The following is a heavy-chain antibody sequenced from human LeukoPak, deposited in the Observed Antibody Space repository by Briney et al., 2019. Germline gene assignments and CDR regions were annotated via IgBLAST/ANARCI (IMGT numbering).Heavy chain of an antibody. Sequence: SETLSLTCTVSGGSVSSGSYYWSWIRQPPGKGLEWIGYIYYSGSTNYNPSLKSRVTISVDTSKNQFSLKLSSVTAADTAVYYCARNGGYEGGVYWGQGTLVTVPS. CDR1: GGSVSSGSYY. CDR2: IYYSGST. J-gene: IGHJ4*02. CDR3: ARNGGYEGGVY. D-gene: IGHD5-12*01. V-gene: IGHV4-61*01.